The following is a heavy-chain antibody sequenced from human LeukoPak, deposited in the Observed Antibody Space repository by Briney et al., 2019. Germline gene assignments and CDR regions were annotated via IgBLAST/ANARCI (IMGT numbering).Heavy chain of an antibody. D-gene: IGHD3-22*01. CDR2: IYYSGST. J-gene: IGHJ4*02. V-gene: IGHV4-39*01. Sequence: ETLSLTCTVSGGSISSSSYYWGWIRQPPGKGLEWIGSIYYSGSTYYNPSLKSRVTISVDTSKNQFSLKLSSVTAADTAVYYCARHYDSSGYYPLDYWGQGTLVTVSS. CDR1: GGSISSSSYY. CDR3: ARHYDSSGYYPLDY.